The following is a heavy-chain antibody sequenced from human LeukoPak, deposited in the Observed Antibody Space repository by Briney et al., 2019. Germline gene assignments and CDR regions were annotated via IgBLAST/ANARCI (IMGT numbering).Heavy chain of an antibody. V-gene: IGHV4-4*07. J-gene: IGHJ3*02. Sequence: SETLSLTCTVSGGSISSYYLSWIRQPAGKGLEWIGRIYTSGSTNYNPSLKSRVTMSVDTSKNQFSLKLSSVTAADTAVYYCARAGLGSYDSSGSSAFDIWGQGTMVTVSS. D-gene: IGHD3-22*01. CDR3: ARAGLGSYDSSGSSAFDI. CDR2: IYTSGST. CDR1: GGSISSYY.